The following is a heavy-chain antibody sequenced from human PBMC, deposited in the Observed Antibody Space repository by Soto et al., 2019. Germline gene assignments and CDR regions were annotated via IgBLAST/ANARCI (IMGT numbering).Heavy chain of an antibody. V-gene: IGHV4-61*01. CDR3: ARAPKVVVGGNWFDP. CDR1: GGSVSSGSYY. J-gene: IGHJ5*02. D-gene: IGHD3-22*01. CDR2: IYYSGST. Sequence: QVQLQESGPGLVKPSETLSLTCTVSGGSVSSGSYYWSWIRQPPGKGLEWIGYIYYSGSTNYNPSLKSRVTISVDTSKNQFSLKLSSVTAADTAVYYCARAPKVVVGGNWFDPWGQGTLVTVSS.